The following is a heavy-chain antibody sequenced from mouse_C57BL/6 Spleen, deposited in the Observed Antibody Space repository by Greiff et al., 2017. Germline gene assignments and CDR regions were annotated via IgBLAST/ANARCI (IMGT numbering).Heavy chain of an antibody. CDR1: GFTFSSYA. V-gene: IGHV5-4*01. D-gene: IGHD4-1*01. CDR3: ARESLLGRGFAY. Sequence: EVQVVESGGGLVKPGGSLKLSCAASGFTFSSYAMSWVRQTPEKRLEWVATISDGGSYTYYPDNVKGRFTISRDNAKNNLYLQMSHLKSEDTAMYYCARESLLGRGFAYWGQGTLVTVSA. CDR2: ISDGGSYT. J-gene: IGHJ3*01.